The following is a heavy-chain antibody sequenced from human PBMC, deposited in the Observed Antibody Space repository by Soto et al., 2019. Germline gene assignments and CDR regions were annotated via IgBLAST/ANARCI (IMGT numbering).Heavy chain of an antibody. Sequence: SETLSLTCNASGASISSYNWSWIRQPPGKGLEWIGYIYYSGTTNYNPSLMSRVTISVDTSKNQFSLKLSSVTAADTAVYFCGRHDSSGWYGRYFDYWGQGILVTVS. CDR2: IYYSGTT. J-gene: IGHJ4*02. CDR1: GASISSYN. D-gene: IGHD6-19*01. CDR3: GRHDSSGWYGRYFDY. V-gene: IGHV4-59*08.